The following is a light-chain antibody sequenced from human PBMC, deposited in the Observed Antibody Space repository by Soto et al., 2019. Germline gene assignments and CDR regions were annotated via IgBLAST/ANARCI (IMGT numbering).Light chain of an antibody. CDR2: DAS. CDR1: QNINRL. V-gene: IGKV1-5*01. Sequence: DIQMTQSPSILSASIGDRVTITCRASQNINRLLAWYQHKPWKAPKLLIYDASTLESGVPSRFSGSGSGTEFTHTISSRQPDDFASPYYKHYEYFWTFGQGITVEIK. J-gene: IGKJ1*01. CDR3: KHYEYFWT.